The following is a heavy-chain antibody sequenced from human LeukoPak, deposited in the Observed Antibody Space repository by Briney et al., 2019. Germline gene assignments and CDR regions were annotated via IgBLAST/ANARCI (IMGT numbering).Heavy chain of an antibody. Sequence: PGGSLRLSCAASGFTFSSYAMSWVRQAPGKGLEWVSAISGSGGSTYYADSVKGRFTISRDNSKNTLCLQMNSLRAEDTAVYYCASTVTAYFDYWGQGTLVTVSS. D-gene: IGHD4-17*01. J-gene: IGHJ4*02. CDR2: ISGSGGST. CDR3: ASTVTAYFDY. CDR1: GFTFSSYA. V-gene: IGHV3-23*01.